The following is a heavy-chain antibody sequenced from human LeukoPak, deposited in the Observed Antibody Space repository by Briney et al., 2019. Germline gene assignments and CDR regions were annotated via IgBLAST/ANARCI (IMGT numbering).Heavy chain of an antibody. CDR1: GHTFTSYY. J-gene: IGHJ3*02. CDR2: INPSGGST. CDR3: ARWPTMIVVDDAFDI. Sequence: ASVTVSCKASGHTFTSYYMHWVRQAPGQGLEWMGMINPSGGSTSYAQKFQGRVTMTRDTSASTVYMELSSLRSEDTAVYYCARWPTMIVVDDAFDIWGQGTMVTVSS. V-gene: IGHV1-46*01. D-gene: IGHD3-22*01.